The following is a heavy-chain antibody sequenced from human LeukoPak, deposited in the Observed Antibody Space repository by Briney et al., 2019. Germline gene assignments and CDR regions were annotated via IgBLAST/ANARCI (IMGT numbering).Heavy chain of an antibody. CDR3: ARGRGLAVTTSGGDFDY. V-gene: IGHV1-8*01. J-gene: IGHJ4*02. D-gene: IGHD4-17*01. Sequence: GASVKVSCKASGYTFTSYDINWVRQATGQGLEWMGWMNPNSGNTGYAQKFQGRVTMTRNTSISTAYMELSSLRSEDTAVYYCARGRGLAVTTSGGDFDYWGQGTLVTVSS. CDR2: MNPNSGNT. CDR1: GYTFTSYD.